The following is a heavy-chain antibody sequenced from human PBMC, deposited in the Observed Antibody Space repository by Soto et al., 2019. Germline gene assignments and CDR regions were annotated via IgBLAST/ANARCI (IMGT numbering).Heavy chain of an antibody. CDR2: IYYSGST. Sequence: PSETLSLTCTVPGGSISSSSYYWGWIRQPPGKGLEWIGSIYYSGSTYYNPSLKSRVTISVDTSKNQFSLKLSSVTAADTAVYYCARQGIAVAAEGWFDPWGQGTLVTVSS. V-gene: IGHV4-39*01. CDR1: GGSISSSSYY. CDR3: ARQGIAVAAEGWFDP. D-gene: IGHD6-19*01. J-gene: IGHJ5*02.